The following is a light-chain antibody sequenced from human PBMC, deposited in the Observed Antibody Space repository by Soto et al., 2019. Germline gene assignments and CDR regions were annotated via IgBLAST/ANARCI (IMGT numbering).Light chain of an antibody. V-gene: IGLV2-23*02. Sequence: QSALTQPASVSGSPGQSITISCTGTISNLGSYKLVSWYQQHPGKAPKLMIFEVNKRPSGVSNRFSGSKSGNTASLTISGLKVEDEADYYCCSSGGSPTYVFGTGTKLTVL. CDR1: ISNLGSYKL. CDR2: EVN. CDR3: CSSGGSPTYV. J-gene: IGLJ1*01.